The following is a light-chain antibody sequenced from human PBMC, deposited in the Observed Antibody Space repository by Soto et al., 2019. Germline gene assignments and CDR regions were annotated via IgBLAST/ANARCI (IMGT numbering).Light chain of an antibody. J-gene: IGKJ4*01. V-gene: IGKV4-1*01. Sequence: DIVMTQSPDSLAVSLGERATINCKSSQSVFYSSVDKNYLAWYQQKPGQPPKLLIYWASTRESGVPDRFSGSGSGTDFTLTISSLQAEDVAVYSCQQYYSTPLTFGGGTKVEIK. CDR2: WAS. CDR1: QSVFYSSVDKNY. CDR3: QQYYSTPLT.